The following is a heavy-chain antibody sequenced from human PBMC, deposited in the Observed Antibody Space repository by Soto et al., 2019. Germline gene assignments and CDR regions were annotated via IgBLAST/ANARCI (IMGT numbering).Heavy chain of an antibody. CDR3: ERDRDGLHY. Sequence: EVQLVESGGGLVQPGGSLRLSCAASGFTFNSYWMHWVRQPPGKGLEWVSRINEDGSSISYADSVKGRFTISRDNAKNTLYLQMNSLRGEDTAVYYCERDRDGLHYWGQGTLVTVSS. CDR2: INEDGSSI. J-gene: IGHJ4*02. D-gene: IGHD2-15*01. CDR1: GFTFNSYW. V-gene: IGHV3-74*01.